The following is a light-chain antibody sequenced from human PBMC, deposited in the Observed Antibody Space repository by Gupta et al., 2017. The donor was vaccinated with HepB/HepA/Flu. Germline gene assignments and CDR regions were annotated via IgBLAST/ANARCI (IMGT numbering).Light chain of an antibody. J-gene: IGLJ3*02. CDR2: DNY. CDR3: GTWDSSLSAGV. Sequence: SVLTQPPSASAAPEQKVTISCSGSSSNIGNNYVSWYQQLPGTAPKLLIYDNYQRPSGIPDRFSGSKSGTSATLGITGLQTGDEADYYCGTWDSSLSAGVFGGGTKLTVL. V-gene: IGLV1-51*01. CDR1: SSNIGNNY.